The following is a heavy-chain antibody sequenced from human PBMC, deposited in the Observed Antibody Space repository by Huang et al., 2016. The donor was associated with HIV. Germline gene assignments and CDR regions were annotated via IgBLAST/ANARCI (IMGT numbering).Heavy chain of an antibody. CDR2: IYYSGDS. Sequence: QLQLQESGPGPVKPSATLSLTCSVSGGSISGSRYYWGWIRQPPGKGLGWIGSIYYSGDSRDSPSSKSRVTISVDTAKNQFSLKLSSVTAADTAVYYCARGQSGPSQWLASLGNYYYYMDVWGKGTTVTVSS. D-gene: IGHD6-19*01. J-gene: IGHJ6*03. CDR1: GGSISGSRYY. V-gene: IGHV4-39*01. CDR3: ARGQSGPSQWLASLGNYYYYMDV.